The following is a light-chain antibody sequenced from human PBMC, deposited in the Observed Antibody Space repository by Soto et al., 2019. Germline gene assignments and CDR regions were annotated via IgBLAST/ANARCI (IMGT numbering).Light chain of an antibody. CDR3: QYYDSSPT. CDR1: QSVSSSY. Sequence: EIVMTQSPATLSLSPGERATLSCRASQSVSSSYLAWYQQKPGQAPRLLMYGASSRATGIPVRFSGSGSGTDFTLTISRLEPEDFAVYYCQYYDSSPTFGQGTKVEIK. V-gene: IGKV3-20*01. J-gene: IGKJ1*01. CDR2: GAS.